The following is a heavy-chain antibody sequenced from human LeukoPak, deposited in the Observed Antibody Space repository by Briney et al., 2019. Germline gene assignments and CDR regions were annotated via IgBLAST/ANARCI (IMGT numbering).Heavy chain of an antibody. D-gene: IGHD2-15*01. CDR3: ARFGYCSGGSCYLASLGY. Sequence: ASVKVSCKASGYTFTSYGISWVRQAPGQGLEWMGWISAYNGNTNYAQKLQGRVTMTTDTSTSTAYMELRSLRSDDTAVYYCARFGYCSGGSCYLASLGYWGQGTLVTVPS. CDR1: GYTFTSYG. V-gene: IGHV1-18*01. CDR2: ISAYNGNT. J-gene: IGHJ4*02.